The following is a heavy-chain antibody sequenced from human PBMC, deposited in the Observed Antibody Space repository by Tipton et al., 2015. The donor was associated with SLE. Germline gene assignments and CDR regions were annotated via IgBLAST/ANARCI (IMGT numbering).Heavy chain of an antibody. CDR2: IYSGGST. CDR3: AGAEDCSGGSCYSIHAAFDI. J-gene: IGHJ3*02. V-gene: IGHV3-53*05. CDR1: GFTVSSNY. D-gene: IGHD2-15*01. Sequence: SLRLSCAASGFTVSSNYMSWVRQAPGKGLEWVSVIYSGGSTYYADSVKGRFTISRDNSKNTLYLQMNSLRAEDTAVYYCAGAEDCSGGSCYSIHAAFDIWGQGTMVTVSS.